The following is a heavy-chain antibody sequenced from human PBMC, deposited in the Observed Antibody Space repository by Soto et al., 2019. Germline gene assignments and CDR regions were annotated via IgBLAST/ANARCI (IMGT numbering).Heavy chain of an antibody. Sequence: ASVKVSCKASGYTFTGYYLHWVRQAPGQGLEWLGWINPNGGGTNYAQDFQGRITMTRDASINTAYLELTRLRSEDTAVYYCAREGIAARIPTEWGQGTLVTVSS. CDR1: GYTFTGYY. CDR3: AREGIAARIPTE. D-gene: IGHD6-6*01. J-gene: IGHJ4*02. V-gene: IGHV1-2*02. CDR2: INPNGGGT.